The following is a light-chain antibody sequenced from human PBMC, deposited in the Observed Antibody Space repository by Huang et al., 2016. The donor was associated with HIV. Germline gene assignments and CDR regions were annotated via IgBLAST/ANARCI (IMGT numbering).Light chain of an antibody. V-gene: IGKV1-NL1*01. Sequence: DIQMTQSPSSLSAFVGDSVTITCRASQGISNSLAWYQQRPGKAPKLLLFSAYRLESGVPPRFSGSVSGTDFTLTISSLQPDDFATYYCQQYQRTPPTFGPGTRVEV. CDR1: QGISNS. CDR2: SAY. J-gene: IGKJ1*01. CDR3: QQYQRTPPT.